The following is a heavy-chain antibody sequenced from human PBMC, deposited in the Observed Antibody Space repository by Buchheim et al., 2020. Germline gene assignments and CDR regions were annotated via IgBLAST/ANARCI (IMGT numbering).Heavy chain of an antibody. V-gene: IGHV1-69*02. Sequence: QVQLVQSGAEVKKPGSSVKVSCKASGGTFSSYTISWVRQAPGQGLEWMGRIIPILGIANYAQKFQGRVTITADNSTSTAYMELSSLRSEDTAVYYCARVGSSSDYFYYYYGMDVWGQGTT. J-gene: IGHJ6*02. CDR2: IIPILGIA. CDR3: ARVGSSSDYFYYYYGMDV. CDR1: GGTFSSYT. D-gene: IGHD6-13*01.